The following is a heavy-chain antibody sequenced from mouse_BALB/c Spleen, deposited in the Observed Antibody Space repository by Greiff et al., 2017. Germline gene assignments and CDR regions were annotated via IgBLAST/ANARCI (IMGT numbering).Heavy chain of an antibody. Sequence: VQLQQSGPELVKPGASVKMSCKASGYTFTSYVMHWVKQKPGQGLEWIGYINPYNDGTKYNEKFKGKATLTSDKSSSTAYMELSSLTSEDSAVYYCARGDYDYDGKYYAMDYWGQGTSVTVSS. CDR1: GYTFTSYV. J-gene: IGHJ4*01. D-gene: IGHD2-4*01. CDR3: ARGDYDYDGKYYAMDY. V-gene: IGHV1-14*01. CDR2: INPYNDGT.